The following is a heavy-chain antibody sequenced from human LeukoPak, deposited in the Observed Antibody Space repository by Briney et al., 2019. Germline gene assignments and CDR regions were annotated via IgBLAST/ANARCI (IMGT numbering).Heavy chain of an antibody. CDR3: ARAPIAAARGYYFDY. D-gene: IGHD6-13*01. CDR2: ISYDGSNK. CDR1: GFTFSSYA. V-gene: IGHV3-30-3*01. Sequence: GGSLRLSCAASGFTFSSYAMHWVRQAPGKGLEWVAVISYDGSNKYYADSAKGRFTISRDNSKNTLYLQMNSLRAEDTAVYYCARAPIAAARGYYFDYWGQGTLVTVSS. J-gene: IGHJ4*02.